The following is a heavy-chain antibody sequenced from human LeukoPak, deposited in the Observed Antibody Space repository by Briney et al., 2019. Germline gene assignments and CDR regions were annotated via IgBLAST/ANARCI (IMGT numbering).Heavy chain of an antibody. CDR1: GFTVSSDY. CDR2: IYSAGNT. V-gene: IGHV3-53*01. D-gene: IGHD1-26*01. J-gene: IGHJ4*02. Sequence: GGSLRLSCAASGFTVSSDYMSWVRQAPGKGVEWVSVIYSAGNTYYADSVKGRFTISRDNSKNTLYLQMNSLTVEDTAVYYCARVGEGAAKDWGQGTLVTVSS. CDR3: ARVGEGAAKD.